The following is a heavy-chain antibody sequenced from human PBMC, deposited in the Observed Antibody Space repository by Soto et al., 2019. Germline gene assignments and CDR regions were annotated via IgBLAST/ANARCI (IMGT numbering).Heavy chain of an antibody. Sequence: EVQLLESGGGLVQPGGSLRLSCAASGFTFSSYSMNWVRQAPGKGLEWGSYISSSSSTIYYADSVKGRFTISRDNAKNSLYLQMNSLRAEDTAVYYCARESTVVVPALWGQGTLVTVSS. D-gene: IGHD2-2*01. V-gene: IGHV3-48*01. CDR3: ARESTVVVPAL. J-gene: IGHJ4*02. CDR2: ISSSSSTI. CDR1: GFTFSSYS.